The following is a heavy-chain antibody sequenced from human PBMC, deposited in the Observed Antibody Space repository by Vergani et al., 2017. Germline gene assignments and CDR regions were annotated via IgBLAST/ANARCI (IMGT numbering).Heavy chain of an antibody. D-gene: IGHD2-21*02. J-gene: IGHJ2*01. V-gene: IGHV1-69*13. CDR2: IITFFGTT. CDR1: GGPFKNSA. CDR3: ARDCQCGSDDCSAAWYFDL. Sequence: QVQLVKSGAEVKRRGSSVKVSCKASGGPFKNSAFSGVRQVPGQGLEWMGSIITFFGTTDYAQKFQGRFTFIADEFTKTVDMQLSNLRSEDTAVYYCARDCQCGSDDCSAAWYFDLWGRGTLVTVSS.